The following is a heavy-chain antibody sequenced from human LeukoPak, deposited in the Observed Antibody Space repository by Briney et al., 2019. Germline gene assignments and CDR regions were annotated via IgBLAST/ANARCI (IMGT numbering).Heavy chain of an antibody. CDR2: INSDGSST. CDR3: ARGVGYCSSTSCYWWFDP. Sequence: GGSLRLSCAASGFTFSSYWMHWVRQAPGKGLVWVSRINSDGSSTGYADSVKGRFTISRDNAKNTLYLQMNSPRAEDTAVYYCARGVGYCSSTSCYWWFDPWGQGTLVTVSS. D-gene: IGHD2-2*01. V-gene: IGHV3-74*01. J-gene: IGHJ5*02. CDR1: GFTFSSYW.